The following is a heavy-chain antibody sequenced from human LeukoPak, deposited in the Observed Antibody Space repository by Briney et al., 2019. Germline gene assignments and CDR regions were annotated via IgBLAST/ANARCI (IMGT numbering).Heavy chain of an antibody. D-gene: IGHD2-2*01. Sequence: ASVKVSCKASGYTFPSYDINWGRQATGQGVGWMGLVNPKNGHTVYAQKFQGRVTMTRDTSINTAYLELSSLRSEDTAVYYCARNLMYCSSTTCYLDYWGQGTLVTVSS. CDR2: VNPKNGHT. J-gene: IGHJ4*02. V-gene: IGHV1-8*01. CDR3: ARNLMYCSSTTCYLDY. CDR1: GYTFPSYD.